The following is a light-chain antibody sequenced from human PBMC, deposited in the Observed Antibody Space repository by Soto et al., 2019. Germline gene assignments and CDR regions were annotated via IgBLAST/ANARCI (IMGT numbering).Light chain of an antibody. J-gene: IGKJ2*01. CDR1: QSVSSW. V-gene: IGKV1-5*03. Sequence: DIQMTQSPSTLSASVGDRVTITCRASQSVSSWLAWYQQRPGKAPQLLIYKASSLQSGVPSRFSGSGSGTEFTLNISSLHPDDFATYYCQQYYSYSSMYTFRQGTRLEIK. CDR3: QQYYSYSSMYT. CDR2: KAS.